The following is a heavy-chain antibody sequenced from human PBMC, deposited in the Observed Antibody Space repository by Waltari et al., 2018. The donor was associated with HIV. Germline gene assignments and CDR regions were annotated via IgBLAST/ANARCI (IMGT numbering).Heavy chain of an antibody. V-gene: IGHV4-34*01. Sequence: QVQLQQWGAGLLKPSETLSLTCAVDGGSFSGYYWSWIRQPPGKGLEGIGEINHSGSTNYNPSLKSRVTISVDTSKNQFSLKLSSVTAADTAVYYCARLPKGYCSGGSCYQDYWGQGTLVTVSS. CDR2: INHSGST. J-gene: IGHJ4*02. CDR1: GGSFSGYY. D-gene: IGHD2-15*01. CDR3: ARLPKGYCSGGSCYQDY.